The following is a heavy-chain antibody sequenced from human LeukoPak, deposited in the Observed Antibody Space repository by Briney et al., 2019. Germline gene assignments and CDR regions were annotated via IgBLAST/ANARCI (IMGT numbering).Heavy chain of an antibody. Sequence: GGSLRLSCAASGFTFSSYWMSWVRQAPGKGLEWVANIKQDGSDKYYVDSVKGRFTISRDNAKTLLYLQINSLRAEDTAVYYCAREPSGDYFDYWGQGTQVTVSS. V-gene: IGHV3-7*03. D-gene: IGHD4-17*01. CDR2: IKQDGSDK. J-gene: IGHJ4*02. CDR1: GFTFSSYW. CDR3: AREPSGDYFDY.